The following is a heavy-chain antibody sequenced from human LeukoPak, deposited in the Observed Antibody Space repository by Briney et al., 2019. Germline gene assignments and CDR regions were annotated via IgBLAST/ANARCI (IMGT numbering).Heavy chain of an antibody. CDR1: GFTFSSYA. J-gene: IGHJ6*03. CDR3: AKDSDYYYMDV. V-gene: IGHV3-23*01. CDR2: ISYDGGST. Sequence: GGSLRLSCAASGFTFSSYAMSWVRQAPGKGLEWVSSISYDGGSTYYADSVKGRFTISRDNSKNTLYLQMNSLRAEDTAVYYCAKDSDYYYMDVWGKGTTVTVSS.